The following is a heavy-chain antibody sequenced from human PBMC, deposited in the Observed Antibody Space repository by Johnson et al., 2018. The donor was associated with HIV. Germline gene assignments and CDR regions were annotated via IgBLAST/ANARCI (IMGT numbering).Heavy chain of an antibody. J-gene: IGHJ3*01. Sequence: QVQLVESGGGVVRPVGSLRLSCAASGFSLGAYAIHWVRQAPGKRLEWVALISYDGTDKFYATSVKGRFTVSRDNSNNILFLQMSSLRSDDTAVYFCARVQRSGWFHTDAFDLWGQGTMVTVSS. CDR3: ARVQRSGWFHTDAFDL. CDR1: GFSLGAYA. D-gene: IGHD6-19*01. V-gene: IGHV3-30*04. CDR2: ISYDGTDK.